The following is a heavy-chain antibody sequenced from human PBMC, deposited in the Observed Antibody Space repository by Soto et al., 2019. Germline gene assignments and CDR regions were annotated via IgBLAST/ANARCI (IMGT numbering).Heavy chain of an antibody. V-gene: IGHV3-30-3*01. Sequence: QVQLVESGGGVVQPGRSLRLSCAASGFTFSSYAMHWVRQAPGKGLEWVAVISYDGSNKYYADSVKGRFTISRDNSKNTLYLQMNSLRTEETAVYYCARPLWRDDYNWGYFDLWGRSTLVTVSS. CDR2: ISYDGSNK. J-gene: IGHJ2*01. CDR1: GFTFSSYA. D-gene: IGHD4-4*01. CDR3: ARPLWRDDYNWGYFDL.